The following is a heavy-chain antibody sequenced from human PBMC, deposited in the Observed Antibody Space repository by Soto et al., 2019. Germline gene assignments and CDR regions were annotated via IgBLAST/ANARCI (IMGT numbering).Heavy chain of an antibody. CDR3: ARVGGETYYDILTGYYFYYYYMDV. V-gene: IGHV3-74*01. CDR2: INSDGSST. Sequence: QPGGSLRLSCSASGSTFSSYWMHWVRQAPGKGLVWVSRINSDGSSTSYADSVKGRFTISRDNAKNTLYLQMNSLRAEDTAVYYCARVGGETYYDILTGYYFYYYYMDVWGKGTTVTVSS. J-gene: IGHJ6*03. CDR1: GSTFSSYW. D-gene: IGHD3-9*01.